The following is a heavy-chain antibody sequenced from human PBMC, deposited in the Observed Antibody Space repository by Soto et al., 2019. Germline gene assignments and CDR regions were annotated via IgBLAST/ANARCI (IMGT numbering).Heavy chain of an antibody. J-gene: IGHJ5*02. CDR2: IYYSGST. CDR1: GGSVSSGSYY. D-gene: IGHD3-9*01. CDR3: ARDREYYDILTGYPGWNWFDP. Sequence: PSETLSLTCTVSGGSVSSGSYYWSWIRQPPGEGLEWIGYIYYSGSTNYNPSLKSRVTISVDTSKNQFSLKLSSVTAADTAVYYCARDREYYDILTGYPGWNWFDPWGQGTLVTVSS. V-gene: IGHV4-61*01.